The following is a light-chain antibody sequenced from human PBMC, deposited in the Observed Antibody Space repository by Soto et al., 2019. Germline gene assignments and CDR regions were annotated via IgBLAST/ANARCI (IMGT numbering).Light chain of an antibody. J-gene: IGKJ1*01. CDR1: QAIRDD. V-gene: IGKV1-6*01. Sequence: AIQMTQSPSSLSASVGDRVTITCRASQAIRDDLGWYQQKPGKAPKLLIYVASSLQSGVPSRFSGSGSGTDFTLTISSLQPEDFATYYCLQDYNYPWTFGQGTKVEIK. CDR2: VAS. CDR3: LQDYNYPWT.